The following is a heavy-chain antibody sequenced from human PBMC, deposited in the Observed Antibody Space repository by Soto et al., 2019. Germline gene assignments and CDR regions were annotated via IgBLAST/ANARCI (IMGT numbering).Heavy chain of an antibody. CDR3: ATVASGGSSYGMDV. V-gene: IGHV1-24*01. CDR1: GYTLTELS. CDR2: FDPEDGET. Sequence: ASVKVSCKVSGYTLTELSMHWVRQAPGKGLEWMGGFDPEDGETIYAQKFQGRVTMTEDTSTDTAYMELSSLRSEDTAVYYCATVASGGSSYGMDVWGQGTTVTVSS. D-gene: IGHD2-15*01. J-gene: IGHJ6*02.